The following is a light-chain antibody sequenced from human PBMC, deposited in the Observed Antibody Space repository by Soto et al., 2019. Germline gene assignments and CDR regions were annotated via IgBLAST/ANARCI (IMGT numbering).Light chain of an antibody. V-gene: IGLV1-44*01. CDR1: SSSIGSNT. CDR2: GHN. Sequence: QSVLTQPPSASGTPGQRVTISCSGSSSSIGSNTVNWYQQLPGTAPKLLIYGHNQRPSGVPDRFSGSKSGTSDSLAISGLQSEDEADYYCAAWDDSLNGRVFGGGTKLTVL. CDR3: AAWDDSLNGRV. J-gene: IGLJ2*01.